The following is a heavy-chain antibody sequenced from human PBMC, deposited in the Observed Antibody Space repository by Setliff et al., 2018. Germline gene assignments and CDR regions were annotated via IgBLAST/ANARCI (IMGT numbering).Heavy chain of an antibody. CDR2: SRNKANSYIT. V-gene: IGHV3-72*01. CDR3: ARRIYGGNGVYYYYYMDV. CDR1: GFTFSDHY. D-gene: IGHD4-17*01. J-gene: IGHJ6*03. Sequence: GGSLRLSCAASGFTFSDHYMNRVRQAPGKGLEWVGRSRNKANSYITEYAASVKGRFTISRDDSKNSLYLQMKSLKTEDTAVYYCARRIYGGNGVYYYYYMDVWGKGTMVTVSS.